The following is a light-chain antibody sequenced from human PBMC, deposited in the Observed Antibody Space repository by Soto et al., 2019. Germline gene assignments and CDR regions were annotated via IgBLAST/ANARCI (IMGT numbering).Light chain of an antibody. CDR3: SSYTSSSTLV. CDR1: SSDVGGYNY. Sequence: QSALTQAASVSGSPGQSITISCTGTSSDVGGYNYVSWYQQHPGKAPKLMIYDVSNRPSGVSNRFSGSKSGNTASLTISGLKAEDEADYYCSSYTSSSTLVFGGGTKLTVL. J-gene: IGLJ2*01. CDR2: DVS. V-gene: IGLV2-14*01.